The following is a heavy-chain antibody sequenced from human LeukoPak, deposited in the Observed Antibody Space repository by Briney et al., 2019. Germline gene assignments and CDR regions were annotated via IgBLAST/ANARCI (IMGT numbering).Heavy chain of an antibody. CDR1: GGPFTGYY. Sequence: SETLSLTCVVYGGPFTGYYWSWIRQSPDKGLEWIGEINHRGSTNYNSSLKSRLTISADTSKNQFSLHLSSVTAADTAVYYCAKVYSSSPQDAFDVWGQGTMVTVSS. CDR3: AKVYSSSPQDAFDV. J-gene: IGHJ3*01. V-gene: IGHV4-34*01. CDR2: INHRGST. D-gene: IGHD3-22*01.